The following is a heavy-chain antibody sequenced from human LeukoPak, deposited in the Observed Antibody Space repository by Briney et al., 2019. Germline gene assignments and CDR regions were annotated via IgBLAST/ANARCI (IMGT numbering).Heavy chain of an antibody. D-gene: IGHD3-22*01. V-gene: IGHV4-39*07. CDR1: GGSISSSSHY. Sequence: SETLSLTCTVSGGSISSSSHYWVWIRQPPGKGLEWIGSINYGGSPYYNPALKGRVTISADTSKNHFSLKLSSVTAADTAVYFCARERVYFDSSGHPSAASSWGQGTLVTVSS. J-gene: IGHJ4*02. CDR2: INYGGSP. CDR3: ARERVYFDSSGHPSAASS.